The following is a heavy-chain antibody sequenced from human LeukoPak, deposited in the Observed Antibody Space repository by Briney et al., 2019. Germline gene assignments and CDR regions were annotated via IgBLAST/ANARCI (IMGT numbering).Heavy chain of an antibody. V-gene: IGHV1-18*01. CDR1: GYTFTSYG. CDR3: ATKNYYDSSGYYYARHFDY. D-gene: IGHD3-22*01. Sequence: GASVKVSCKASGYTFTSYGISWVRQAPGQGLEWMGWISAYNGNTNYAQKLQGRVTMTTDTSTSTAYMELRSLRSEDTAVYYCATKNYYDSSGYYYARHFDYWGQGTLVTVSS. J-gene: IGHJ4*02. CDR2: ISAYNGNT.